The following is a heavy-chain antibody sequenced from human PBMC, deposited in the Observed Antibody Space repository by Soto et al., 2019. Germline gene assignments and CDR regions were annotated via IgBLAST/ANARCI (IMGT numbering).Heavy chain of an antibody. V-gene: IGHV1-18*01. Sequence: GASVKVSCKASGYTFSTYGISWVRQAPGQGLEWMGWISNYNSNTKYAQKFQGRVTMTTDTSTSTAYMDVRSLRSDDTTMYYCQGENPGGWFDPWGQGTLVTVSS. CDR3: QGENPGGWFDP. CDR1: GYTFSTYG. J-gene: IGHJ5*02. CDR2: ISNYNSNT.